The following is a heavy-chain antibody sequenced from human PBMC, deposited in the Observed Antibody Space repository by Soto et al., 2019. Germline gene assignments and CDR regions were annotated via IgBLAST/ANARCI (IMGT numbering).Heavy chain of an antibody. Sequence: TSETLSLTCTVSGASIGSSNYYWGWIRQPPGKGLEGIGRIYDRGSTYSNPSLKSRLTTSLATSKNQCSLKLTSVTAADTAVYYCARHGYTSGRTYFDYWGQGTLVTVSS. CDR1: GASIGSSNYY. CDR2: IYDRGST. CDR3: ARHGYTSGRTYFDY. V-gene: IGHV4-39*01. D-gene: IGHD6-19*01. J-gene: IGHJ4*02.